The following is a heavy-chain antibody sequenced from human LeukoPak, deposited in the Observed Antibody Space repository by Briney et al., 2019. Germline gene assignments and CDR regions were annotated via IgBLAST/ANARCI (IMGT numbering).Heavy chain of an antibody. Sequence: GGSLRLSCAASGFTFSSYAMSWVRQAPGKGLEWVSAISGSGGSTYYADSVKGRFTISRDNSKNTLYLQMNSLRAEDTAEYYCAKIRSSWYEGDYWGQGTLVTVSS. V-gene: IGHV3-23*01. D-gene: IGHD6-13*01. CDR3: AKIRSSWYEGDY. J-gene: IGHJ4*02. CDR1: GFTFSSYA. CDR2: ISGSGGST.